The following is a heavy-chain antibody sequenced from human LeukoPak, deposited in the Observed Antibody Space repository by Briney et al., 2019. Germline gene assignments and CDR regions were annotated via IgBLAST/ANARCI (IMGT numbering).Heavy chain of an antibody. J-gene: IGHJ4*02. CDR3: AVVRGYFDY. D-gene: IGHD3-10*01. V-gene: IGHV4-39*01. CDR2: MDYSGST. CDR1: GVSISSSSYY. Sequence: PSETLSLTCTVSGVSISSSSYYWGRIRQPPGKGLEWIGSMDYSGSTYFNPSLKSRVAISVGTSKNQFSLKLSSGTAADTAVYYCAVVRGYFDYWGQGTLVTVSS.